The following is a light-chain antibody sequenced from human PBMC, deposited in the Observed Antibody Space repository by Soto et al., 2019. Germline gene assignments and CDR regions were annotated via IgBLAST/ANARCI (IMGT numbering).Light chain of an antibody. J-gene: IGKJ1*01. V-gene: IGKV3-20*01. CDR2: GTS. CDR1: QSVPSTY. Sequence: VLSQSPGRLSLSPGETATLSCRASQSVPSTYFAWYQQKSGQPPRLLISGTSNRATGIPDRFSGSGSGRDFTLTISRLEPEDFAVYFCQQFGNSPCTFGQGTKVDIK. CDR3: QQFGNSPCT.